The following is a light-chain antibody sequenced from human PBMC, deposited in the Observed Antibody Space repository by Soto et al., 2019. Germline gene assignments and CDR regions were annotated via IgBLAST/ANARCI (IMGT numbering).Light chain of an antibody. CDR2: DVS. J-gene: IGKJ4*01. Sequence: EIVLTQFPGTLSLSPGERATLSCRASQNVNTKFLAWYQQKPGQAPRLLIYDVSTRATAIPARFSGGGSGTEFTLTISSLQSEDLAVYFCQQYHNWPRVTFGGGTKVEIK. CDR1: QNVNTKF. V-gene: IGKV3-15*01. CDR3: QQYHNWPRVT.